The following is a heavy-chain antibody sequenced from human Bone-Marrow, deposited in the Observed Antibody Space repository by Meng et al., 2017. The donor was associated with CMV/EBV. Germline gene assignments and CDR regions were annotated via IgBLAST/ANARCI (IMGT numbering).Heavy chain of an antibody. CDR3: LAKDCRGGSCYYFYYGMDV. CDR1: GFTFSSYW. D-gene: IGHD2-15*01. Sequence: GESLKIHCPSSGFTFSSYWMHWVRQAPGKGLVWVSRINSDGSSTSYADSVKGRFTISRDNAKNTLYLQMNSLRAEDTAVYYCLAKDCRGGSCYYFYYGMDVWGQGTTVTVSS. CDR2: INSDGSST. V-gene: IGHV3-74*01. J-gene: IGHJ6*02.